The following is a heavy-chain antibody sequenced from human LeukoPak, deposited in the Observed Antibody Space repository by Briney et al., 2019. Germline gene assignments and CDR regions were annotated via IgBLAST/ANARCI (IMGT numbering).Heavy chain of an antibody. CDR2: INAGNGNT. D-gene: IGHD6-19*01. Sequence: GASVKVSCKASGYTFTSYAMHWVRQAPGQRLEWMGWINAGNGNTKYSQKFQGRVTITRDTSASTAYMELSSLRSEDTAVYYCARVRSSGWYYLYYYYYGMDVWGQGTTVTVSS. J-gene: IGHJ6*02. CDR1: GYTFTSYA. V-gene: IGHV1-3*01. CDR3: ARVRSSGWYYLYYYYYGMDV.